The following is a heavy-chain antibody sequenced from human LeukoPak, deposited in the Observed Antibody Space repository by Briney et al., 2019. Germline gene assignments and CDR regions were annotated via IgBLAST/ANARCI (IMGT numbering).Heavy chain of an antibody. D-gene: IGHD2-21*02. J-gene: IGHJ5*02. CDR3: ARGPGSYCGGDCYYP. CDR1: GGTFSSYA. Sequence: SVKVSCKASGGTFSSYAISWVRQAPGQGLEWMGRIIPILGIANYAQKFQGRVTITADKSTSTAYMELSSLRPEDTAVYYCARGPGSYCGGDCYYPWGQGTLVTVSS. V-gene: IGHV1-69*04. CDR2: IIPILGIA.